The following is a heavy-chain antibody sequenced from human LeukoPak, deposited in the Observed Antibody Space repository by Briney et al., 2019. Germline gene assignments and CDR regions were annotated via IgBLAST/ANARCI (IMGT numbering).Heavy chain of an antibody. CDR1: GGSISSSSYY. D-gene: IGHD1-26*01. V-gene: IGHV4-39*01. J-gene: IGHJ4*02. CDR3: ARHTRGLEYYFDY. Sequence: SETLSLTCTVSGGSISSSSYYWGWIRQPPGKGLEWIGSIYYSGSTYYNPSLKSRVTISVDTSKNQFSLKLSSVTAADTAVYYWARHTRGLEYYFDYGGRGTVVTVSS. CDR2: IYYSGST.